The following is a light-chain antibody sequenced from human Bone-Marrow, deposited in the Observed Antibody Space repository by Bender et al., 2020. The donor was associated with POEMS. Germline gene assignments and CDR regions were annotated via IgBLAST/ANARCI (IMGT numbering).Light chain of an antibody. CDR3: QVWDSSSDHQGV. Sequence: SYVLTQPPSVSVAPGHTATITCGGNNIGSKNVHWYQQKPGQAPVLVVYANSDRPSGIPERFSGSNSGNTATLTISRVEAGDEADYCCQVWDSSSDHQGVFGGGTKLTVL. CDR2: ANS. V-gene: IGLV3-21*02. J-gene: IGLJ3*02. CDR1: NIGSKN.